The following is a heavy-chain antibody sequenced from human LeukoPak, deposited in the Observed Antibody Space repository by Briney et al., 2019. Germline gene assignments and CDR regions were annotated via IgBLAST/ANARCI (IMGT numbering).Heavy chain of an antibody. Sequence: AASVTVSCTASGYTFTSYGISWVRQAPGQGLEWMGWISAYNANTNYAQKLQGRVTMTTDTSTSTAYMELRSLRSDDTAVYYCARDGTEGGIAAAIWWGNDYYYYKDVWGKGTTVTVSS. V-gene: IGHV1-18*01. D-gene: IGHD6-13*01. CDR2: ISAYNANT. J-gene: IGHJ6*03. CDR1: GYTFTSYG. CDR3: ARDGTEGGIAAAIWWGNDYYYYKDV.